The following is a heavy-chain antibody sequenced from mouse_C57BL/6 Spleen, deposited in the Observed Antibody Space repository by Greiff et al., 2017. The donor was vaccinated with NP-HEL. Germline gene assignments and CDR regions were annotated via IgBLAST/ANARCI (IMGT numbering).Heavy chain of an antibody. J-gene: IGHJ4*01. CDR1: GFTFSDYG. V-gene: IGHV5-17*01. CDR2: ISSGSSTI. CDR3: ARGRKADY. D-gene: IGHD1-3*01. Sequence: EVHLVESGGGLVKPGGSLKLSCAASGFTFSDYGMHWVRQAPEKGLEWVAYISSGSSTIYYADTVKGRFTISRDNAKNTLFLQMTSLRSEDTAMYYCARGRKADYWGQGTSVTVSS.